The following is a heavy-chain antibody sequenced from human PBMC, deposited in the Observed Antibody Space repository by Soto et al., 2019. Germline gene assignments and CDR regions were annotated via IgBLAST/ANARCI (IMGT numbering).Heavy chain of an antibody. CDR3: AKNYYFDN. Sequence: PGGSLRLSCAASGFTFSSYAMSWVRQAPGKGLEWVSSINVDDNTYYADSVKGRFTISRDNSKNTVYLQMDSLRAEDTAVYYCAKNYYFDNWGQGTLVTVSS. CDR2: INVDDNT. J-gene: IGHJ4*02. V-gene: IGHV3-23*01. CDR1: GFTFSSYA.